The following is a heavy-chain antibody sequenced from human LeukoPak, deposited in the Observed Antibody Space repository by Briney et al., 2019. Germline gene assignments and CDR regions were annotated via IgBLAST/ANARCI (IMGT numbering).Heavy chain of an antibody. CDR1: GFTFSSHS. V-gene: IGHV3-48*01. CDR2: ISSSSSTI. Sequence: GGSLRLSCAASGFTFSSHSMNWVRQAPGKGLEWVSYISSSSSTIYYADSVKGRFAISRDNAKNSLYLQMNSLRAEDTAVYYCARGAYYYEDWGQGTLVTVSS. D-gene: IGHD3-22*01. CDR3: ARGAYYYED. J-gene: IGHJ4*02.